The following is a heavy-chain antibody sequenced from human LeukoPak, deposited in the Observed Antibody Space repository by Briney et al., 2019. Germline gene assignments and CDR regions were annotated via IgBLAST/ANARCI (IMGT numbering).Heavy chain of an antibody. J-gene: IGHJ4*02. Sequence: GASVKVSCTASGYTFSSYAMNWVRQAPGQGLEWMGWINTNTGNPTYAQGFTGRFVFSLDTSVSTAYLQISSLKAEDTAVYYCARVLRGTPADYWGQGTLVTVSS. CDR1: GYTFSSYA. CDR2: INTNTGNP. D-gene: IGHD3-3*01. V-gene: IGHV7-4-1*02. CDR3: ARVLRGTPADY.